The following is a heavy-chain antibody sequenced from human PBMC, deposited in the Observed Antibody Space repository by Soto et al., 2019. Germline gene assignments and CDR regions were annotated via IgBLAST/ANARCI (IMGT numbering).Heavy chain of an antibody. V-gene: IGHV4-59*08. J-gene: IGHJ3*02. D-gene: IGHD4-17*01. CDR1: GGSISSYY. CDR3: ATHQYDYGDPGAFDI. CDR2: IYYSGST. Sequence: QVQLQESGPGLVKPSETLSLTCTVSGGSISSYYWSWIRQPPGKGLEWIGYIYYSGSTNYNPSLKSRVTKSVDTSKNQFSLKLSSVTAADTAVYYCATHQYDYGDPGAFDIWGQGTMVTVSS.